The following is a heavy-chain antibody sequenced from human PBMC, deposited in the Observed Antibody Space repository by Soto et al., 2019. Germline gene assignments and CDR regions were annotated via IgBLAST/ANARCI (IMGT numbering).Heavy chain of an antibody. D-gene: IGHD3-16*02. CDR1: GFTFSSYS. V-gene: IGHV3-21*01. CDR2: ISSSSSYI. CDR3: ARDRRAFGGVIAPYWYFDL. Sequence: VQLVQSGGGLVKPGGSLRLSCAASGFTFSSYSMNWVRQAPGKGLEWVSSISSSSSYIYYADSVKGRFTISRDNAKNSLYLQMNSLRAEDTAVYYCARDRRAFGGVIAPYWYFDLWGRGTLVTVSS. J-gene: IGHJ2*01.